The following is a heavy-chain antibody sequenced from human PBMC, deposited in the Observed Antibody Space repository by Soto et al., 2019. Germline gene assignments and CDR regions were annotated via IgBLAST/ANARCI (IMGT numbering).Heavy chain of an antibody. CDR1: GLTSSNAW. CDR3: TTGSLPWSGYPSYYGMDV. D-gene: IGHD3-3*01. J-gene: IGHJ6*02. V-gene: IGHV3-15*01. Sequence: GGSMRIACAASGLTSSNAWMSWVRQAPGKGLEWVGRIKSKTDGGTTDYDAPVKGRFTISRDDSKNTLYMQMNSLKTEDTAVYYCTTGSLPWSGYPSYYGMDVWGQVTTGTVS. CDR2: IKSKTDGGTT.